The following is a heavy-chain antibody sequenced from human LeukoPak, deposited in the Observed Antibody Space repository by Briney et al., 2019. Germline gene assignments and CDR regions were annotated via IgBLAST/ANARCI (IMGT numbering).Heavy chain of an antibody. CDR2: VDPEDGET. CDR1: GYTFTSYY. J-gene: IGHJ4*02. Sequence: ASVKVSCKASGYTFTSYYMHWVQQAPGKGLEWMGLVDPEDGETIYAEKFQGRVTITADTSTDTAYMELSSLRSEDTAVYYCATERKYDYYFDYWGQGTLVTVSS. D-gene: IGHD3-3*01. V-gene: IGHV1-69-2*01. CDR3: ATERKYDYYFDY.